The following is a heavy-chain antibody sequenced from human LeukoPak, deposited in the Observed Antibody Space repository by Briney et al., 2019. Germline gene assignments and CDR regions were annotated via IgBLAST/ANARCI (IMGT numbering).Heavy chain of an antibody. Sequence: SETLSLTCTVSGGSIWGWIRQPPGKGLGWIGSIRYTGASFYNPSLKSRVAISIDASKTHFSLQLSSVTAPDTAVYYSAGVDSYPYFVYYFDNWGQGTPVTVSS. D-gene: IGHD3-16*01. V-gene: IGHV4-38-2*02. CDR1: GGSI. J-gene: IGHJ4*02. CDR2: IRYTGAS. CDR3: AGVDSYPYFVYYFDN.